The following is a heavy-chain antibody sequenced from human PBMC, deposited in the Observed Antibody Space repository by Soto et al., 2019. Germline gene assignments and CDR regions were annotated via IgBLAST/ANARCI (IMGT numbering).Heavy chain of an antibody. CDR1: GGSVSGYY. V-gene: IGHV4-59*08. D-gene: IGHD6-13*01. CDR2: IHYSGST. J-gene: IGHJ1*01. CDR3: ARGQERAAAAGTAEYFHL. Sequence: SETLSLTCTVSGGSVSGYYWGWIRQPPGRGLEYIGHIHYSGSTNYNPSLKSRVTMSVDASRNQFSLKLNSVTAADTAVYYCARGQERAAAAGTAEYFHLWGQGTLVTVSS.